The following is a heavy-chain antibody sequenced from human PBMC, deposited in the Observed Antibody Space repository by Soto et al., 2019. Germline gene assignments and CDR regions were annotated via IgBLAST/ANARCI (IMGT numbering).Heavy chain of an antibody. CDR1: GGSISSSSYY. D-gene: IGHD2-15*01. CDR3: ARHDDCSGGSCPGVGGNFDY. V-gene: IGHV4-39*01. CDR2: IYYSGST. Sequence: SETLSLTCTVSGGSISSSSYYWGWIRQPPGKGLEWIGSIYYSGSTYYNPSLKSRVTISVDTSKNQFSLKLSSVTAADTAVYYCARHDDCSGGSCPGVGGNFDYWGQGTLVTVSS. J-gene: IGHJ4*02.